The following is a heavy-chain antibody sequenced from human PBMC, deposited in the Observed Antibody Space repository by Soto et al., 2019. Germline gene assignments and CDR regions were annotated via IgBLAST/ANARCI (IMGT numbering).Heavy chain of an antibody. V-gene: IGHV1-2*04. J-gene: IGHJ4*02. CDR3: ARLGYSSSSGHFDY. CDR1: GYTFTGYY. CDR2: INPNSGGT. D-gene: IGHD6-6*01. Sequence: ASVKVSCKASGYTFTGYYMHWVRQAPGQGLEWMGWINPNSGGTNYAQKFQGWVTMTRDTSISTAYMELSRLRSDDTAVYYCARLGYSSSSGHFDYWGQGTLVTVSS.